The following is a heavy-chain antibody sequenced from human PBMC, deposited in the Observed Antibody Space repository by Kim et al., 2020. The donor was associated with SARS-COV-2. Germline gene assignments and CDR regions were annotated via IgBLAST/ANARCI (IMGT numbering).Heavy chain of an antibody. Sequence: GGSLRLSCAASGFTFSSYGMHWVRQAPGKGLEWVAVISYDGSNKYYADSVKGRFTISRDNSKNTLYLQMNSLRAEDTAVYYCAKPGARFVVVTAVGNWGQGTLVTVSS. CDR2: ISYDGSNK. V-gene: IGHV3-30*18. CDR1: GFTFSSYG. CDR3: AKPGARFVVVTAVGN. J-gene: IGHJ1*01. D-gene: IGHD2-21*02.